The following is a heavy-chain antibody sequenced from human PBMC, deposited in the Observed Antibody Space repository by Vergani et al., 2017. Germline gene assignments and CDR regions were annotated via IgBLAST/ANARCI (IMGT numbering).Heavy chain of an antibody. D-gene: IGHD4-17*01. Sequence: EVQLLESGGGLVQPGGSLRLSCAASGFTFSSYAMSWVRQAPGKGLEWVSAISGSGGSTYYADSVKGRFTISRDNSKNTLYLQMNSLRAEDTAVYYCAKGVEYGDYVIRHFDYWGQGTLVTVSS. CDR3: AKGVEYGDYVIRHFDY. J-gene: IGHJ4*02. CDR2: ISGSGGST. V-gene: IGHV3-23*01. CDR1: GFTFSSYA.